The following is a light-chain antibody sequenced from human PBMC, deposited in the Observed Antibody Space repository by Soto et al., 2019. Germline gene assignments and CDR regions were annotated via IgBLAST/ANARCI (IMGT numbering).Light chain of an antibody. CDR3: SSYTSSSTLEV. Sequence: QSVLTQPASVSGSPGQSITISCTGTSRDFGGYDYVSWYQQHPGKAPKLMIYDVSSRPSGVSNRFSGSKPGNTASLTISGLQAEDEADYYCSSYTSSSTLEVFGTGTKVTVL. J-gene: IGLJ1*01. CDR2: DVS. CDR1: SRDFGGYDY. V-gene: IGLV2-14*03.